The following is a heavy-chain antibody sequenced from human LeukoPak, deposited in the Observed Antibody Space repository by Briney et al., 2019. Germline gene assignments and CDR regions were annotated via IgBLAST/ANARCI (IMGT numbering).Heavy chain of an antibody. V-gene: IGHV3-21*01. D-gene: IGHD5-12*01. Sequence: PGGSLRLSCAASGFTFSSYEMNWVRQAPGKGLDWVSSISSSNNYIYYADSVKGRFTISRDNAKNSLYLQMNSLRAEDTAVYYCAGALATVDAFDIWGQGTMVTVSS. CDR2: ISSSNNYI. CDR1: GFTFSSYE. CDR3: AGALATVDAFDI. J-gene: IGHJ3*02.